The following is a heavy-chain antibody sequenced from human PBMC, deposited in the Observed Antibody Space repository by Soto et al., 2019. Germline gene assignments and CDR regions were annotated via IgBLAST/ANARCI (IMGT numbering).Heavy chain of an antibody. CDR3: AKLRDFVVLPAGILDY. V-gene: IGHV3-23*01. D-gene: IGHD2-8*01. J-gene: IGHJ4*02. Sequence: GGSLRLSCAASGFTFSSYGISWIRLSPGKGLEWVSVISGGGDTTYYTPSVKGRFTISRDDFRNALYLQMNSLRTEDTAIYYCAKLRDFVVLPAGILDYWGPGTLVTVSS. CDR2: ISGGGDTT. CDR1: GFTFSSYG.